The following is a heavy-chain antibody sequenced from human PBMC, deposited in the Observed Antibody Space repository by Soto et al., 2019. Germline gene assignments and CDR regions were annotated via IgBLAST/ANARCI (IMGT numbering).Heavy chain of an antibody. V-gene: IGHV4-30-4*01. CDR1: GGSISSGDYY. J-gene: IGHJ4*02. Sequence: SETLSLTCTVSGGSISSGDYYWSWFRQPPGKGLEWIGYIYYSGTTYYNPSLKSRFSISVDTSKNQFSLKLSSVSAADTAVYYCARAGRYSGGYLGDYWGQGTQVT. CDR3: ARAGRYSGGYLGDY. CDR2: IYYSGTT. D-gene: IGHD1-26*01.